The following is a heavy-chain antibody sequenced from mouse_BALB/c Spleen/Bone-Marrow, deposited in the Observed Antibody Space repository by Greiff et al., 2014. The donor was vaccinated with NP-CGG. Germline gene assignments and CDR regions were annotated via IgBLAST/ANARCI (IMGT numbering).Heavy chain of an antibody. V-gene: IGHV5-12-2*01. CDR1: GFTFSSYT. CDR2: ISNGGGST. Sequence: VQLKESGGGLVQPGGSLKLSCAASGFTFSSYTMSWVRQTPEKRLEWVAYISNGGGSTYYPDTVKGRFTISRGNAKNTLYLQMSSLKSEDTAMYYCARGGYYFDYWGQGTTLTVSS. J-gene: IGHJ2*01. CDR3: ARGGYYFDY.